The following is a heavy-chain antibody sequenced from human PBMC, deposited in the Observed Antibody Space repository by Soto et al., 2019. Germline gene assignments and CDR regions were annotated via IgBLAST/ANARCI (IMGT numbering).Heavy chain of an antibody. D-gene: IGHD5-12*01. CDR3: ARGSGYDSWSYYYYYGMDV. J-gene: IGHJ6*02. CDR1: GYTFTSYA. CDR2: INAGNGNT. V-gene: IGHV1-3*01. Sequence: GASVKVSCKASGYTFTSYAMHWVRQAPGQRLEWMGWINAGNGNTKYSQKFQGRVTITRDTSASTAYMELSSLRSEDTAVYYCARGSGYDSWSYYYYYGMDVWGQGTTVTVSS.